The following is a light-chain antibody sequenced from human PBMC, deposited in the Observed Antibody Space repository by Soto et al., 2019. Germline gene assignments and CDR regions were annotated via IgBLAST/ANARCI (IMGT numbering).Light chain of an antibody. CDR3: GTWDSTLDNGVV. J-gene: IGLJ2*01. CDR2: DNY. Sequence: QAVVTQPPSVSAAPGQRVTIFCSGSSSTIGNNYVSWYQQLPGTAPILLIYDNYYRPSGIPDRFSGSKSGTSATLVITGVQTGDEADYFCGTWDSTLDNGVVFGGGTKLTVL. V-gene: IGLV1-51*01. CDR1: SSTIGNNY.